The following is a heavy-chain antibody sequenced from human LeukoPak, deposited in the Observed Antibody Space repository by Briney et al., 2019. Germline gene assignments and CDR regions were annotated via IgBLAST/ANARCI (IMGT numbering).Heavy chain of an antibody. Sequence: SETLSLTCTVSGGSISSGSYYWGWIRQPPGKGLEWIGSIYYSGSTYYNPSLKSRVTISVDTSKNQFSLKLSSVTAADTAVHYCARLAAAGTEGWFDPWGQGTLVTVSS. D-gene: IGHD6-13*01. CDR3: ARLAAAGTEGWFDP. J-gene: IGHJ5*02. V-gene: IGHV4-39*01. CDR2: IYYSGST. CDR1: GGSISSGSYY.